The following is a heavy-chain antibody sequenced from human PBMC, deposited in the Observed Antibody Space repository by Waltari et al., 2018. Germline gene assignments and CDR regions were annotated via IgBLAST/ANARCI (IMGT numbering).Heavy chain of an antibody. CDR2: IYYSGST. V-gene: IGHV4-31*01. CDR3: ARDGGITGAYDYYYYMDV. D-gene: IGHD1-20*01. CDR1: GGSISSGGYY. J-gene: IGHJ6*03. Sequence: QVQLQESGPGLVKPSPTLSLTCTVSGGSISSGGYYWSWIRQHPGRGLEWIGYIYYSGSTYYNPSLKSLVTISVDTSKNQFSLKLSSVTAADTAVYYCARDGGITGAYDYYYYMDVWGKGTTVTVSS.